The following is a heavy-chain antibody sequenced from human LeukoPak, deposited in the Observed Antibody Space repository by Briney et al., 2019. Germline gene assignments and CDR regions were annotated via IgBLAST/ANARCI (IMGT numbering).Heavy chain of an antibody. CDR2: ISVYNDNT. CDR1: GYTFSKYG. J-gene: IGHJ6*03. V-gene: IGHV1-18*01. Sequence: ASVKVSCKASGYTFSKYGISWVRQAPGQGLEWMGWISVYNDNTKYARKVQGRVTMTTDTSTSTAYMELRSLRSDDTAVYYCARVGGSNPYYHYYYYMDVWGKGTTVTVSS. D-gene: IGHD4-11*01. CDR3: ARVGGSNPYYHYYYYMDV.